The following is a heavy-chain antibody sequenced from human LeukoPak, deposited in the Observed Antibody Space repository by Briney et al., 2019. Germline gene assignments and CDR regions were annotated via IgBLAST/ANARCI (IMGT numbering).Heavy chain of an antibody. V-gene: IGHV3-30*02. CDR2: IRYDGSKK. CDR3: ARSIYRYSSGWYLRTSFDY. J-gene: IGHJ4*02. Sequence: PGGSLRLSCAASGFTFSSYGMHWVRQAPGKGLEWVAFIRYDGSKKYYADSVKGRFTISRDNAKNSLYLQMNSLRAEDTAVYYCARSIYRYSSGWYLRTSFDYWGQGTLVTVSS. CDR1: GFTFSSYG. D-gene: IGHD6-19*01.